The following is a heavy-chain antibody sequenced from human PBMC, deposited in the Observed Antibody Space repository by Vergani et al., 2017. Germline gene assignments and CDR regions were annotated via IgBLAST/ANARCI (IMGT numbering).Heavy chain of an antibody. CDR2: ISYDGSNK. J-gene: IGHJ6*03. CDR1: GFTFDDYA. CDR3: ARVGSYGSYYMDV. D-gene: IGHD5-18*01. V-gene: IGHV3-30-3*01. Sequence: VQLVESGGVVVQPGGSLRLSCAASGFTFDDYAMHWVRQAPGKGLEWVAVISYDGSNKYYADSVKGRFTISRDNSKNTLYLQMNSLRAEDTAVYYCARVGSYGSYYMDVWGKGTTVTVSS.